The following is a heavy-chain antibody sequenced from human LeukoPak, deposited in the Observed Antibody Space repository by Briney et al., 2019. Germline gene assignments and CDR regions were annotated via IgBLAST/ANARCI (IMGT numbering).Heavy chain of an antibody. D-gene: IGHD3-22*01. CDR2: FDPEYQKT. CDR1: GYSLTELS. J-gene: IGHJ3*02. CDR3: ATGGPMIAVVITSRPFDI. Sequence: ASAKVSCKLSGYSLTELSIHWVRQAPGKGLEWMGGFDPEYQKTIYAERFQDRVTLTEDTSTDTAYMELSSLRSDDTAVYYCATGGPMIAVVITSRPFDIWGQGTMVTVS. V-gene: IGHV1-24*01.